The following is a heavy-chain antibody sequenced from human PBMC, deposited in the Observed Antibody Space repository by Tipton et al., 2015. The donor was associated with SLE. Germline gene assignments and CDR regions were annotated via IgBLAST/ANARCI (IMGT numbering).Heavy chain of an antibody. CDR2: IYYSGST. CDR1: SGSISTYY. D-gene: IGHD3-3*01. Sequence: TLSLTCTVSSGSISTYYWSWFRQPPGKGLEWIGYIYYSGSTNYNPSLKSRVTLSVDTSKSQFSFSLRLSSVTAADTAVYYCARASMYYDFWSGYYPSDYSYYYMDVWGKGTTVTVSS. CDR3: ARASMYYDFWSGYYPSDYSYYYMDV. V-gene: IGHV4-59*08. J-gene: IGHJ6*03.